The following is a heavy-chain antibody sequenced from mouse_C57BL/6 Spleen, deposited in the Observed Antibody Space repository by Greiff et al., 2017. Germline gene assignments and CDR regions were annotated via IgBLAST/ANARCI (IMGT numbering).Heavy chain of an antibody. CDR2: IRLKSDNYAT. CDR1: GFTFSNYW. CDR3: TTDDFWFAY. J-gene: IGHJ3*01. V-gene: IGHV6-3*01. Sequence: EVKVEESGGGLVQPGGSMKLSCVASGFTFSNYWMNWVRQSPEKGLEWVAQIRLKSDNYATHYAESVKGRFTISRDDSKSSVYLQMNNLRAEDTGIYYCTTDDFWFAYWGQGTLVTVSA.